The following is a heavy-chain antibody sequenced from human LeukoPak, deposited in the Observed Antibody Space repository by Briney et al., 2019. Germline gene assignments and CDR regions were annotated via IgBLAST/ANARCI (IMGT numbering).Heavy chain of an antibody. Sequence: SETLSLTCTVSGGSISSYYWSSIRQPPGKGLEWIGYIYYSGSTNYNPSLKSRVTISVDTSKNQSSLKLSSVTAADTAVYYCAREQRMATYRFDPWGQGTLVTVSS. CDR1: GGSISSYY. CDR2: IYYSGST. CDR3: AREQRMATYRFDP. J-gene: IGHJ5*02. D-gene: IGHD5-24*01. V-gene: IGHV4-59*01.